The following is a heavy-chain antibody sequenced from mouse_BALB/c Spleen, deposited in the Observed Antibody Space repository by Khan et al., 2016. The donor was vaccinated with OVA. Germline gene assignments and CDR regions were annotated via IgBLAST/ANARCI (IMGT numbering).Heavy chain of an antibody. CDR1: GFPLTTYG. J-gene: IGHJ3*01. V-gene: IGHV2-4-1*01. Sequence: VQLQESGPGLVQPTQSLSITCTVSGFPLTTYGVHWVRQSPGKGLEWLGVIWSGGSTDYNAAFISRLSISKDNSKSQVFFKMNSLQADDTAIYYCARNSYRYDFTYWGQGTLVTVSA. D-gene: IGHD2-14*01. CDR2: IWSGGST. CDR3: ARNSYRYDFTY.